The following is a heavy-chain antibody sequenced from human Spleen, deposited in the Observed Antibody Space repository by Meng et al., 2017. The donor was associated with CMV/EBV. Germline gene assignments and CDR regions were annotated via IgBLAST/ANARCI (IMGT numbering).Heavy chain of an antibody. CDR1: GGTFSGYF. J-gene: IGHJ6*02. D-gene: IGHD3-3*01. CDR2: NTERGRT. V-gene: IGHV4-34*01. Sequence: SQTLSLTCAVYGGTFSGYFWTWIRQPPGKGLEWIGENTERGRTNYNPSLKSRVIISVDRSKNQFSLKLSSVTAADTAVYYCARMVAYDHWSDKRMDAWGQGTTVTVSS. CDR3: ARMVAYDHWSDKRMDA.